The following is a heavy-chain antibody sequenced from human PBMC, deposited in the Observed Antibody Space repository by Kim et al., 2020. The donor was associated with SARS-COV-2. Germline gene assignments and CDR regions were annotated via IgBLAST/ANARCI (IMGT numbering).Heavy chain of an antibody. D-gene: IGHD4-17*01. CDR1: GFTFRNYG. Sequence: GGSLRLSCAASGFTFRNYGMQWVRQAPGKGLEWVAVISYGGNVKYYADSVTGRFTISRDNSKNMLFLQMDSLRTEDTAVYYCAKEHTVKTSREFDYWGQG. J-gene: IGHJ4*02. V-gene: IGHV3-30*18. CDR2: ISYGGNVK. CDR3: AKEHTVKTSREFDY.